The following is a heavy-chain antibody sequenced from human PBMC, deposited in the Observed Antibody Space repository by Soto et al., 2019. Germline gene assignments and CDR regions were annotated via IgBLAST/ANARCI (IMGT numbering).Heavy chain of an antibody. V-gene: IGHV1-69*01. D-gene: IGHD2-21*01. CDR1: GVTFSSET. Sequence: QVQLVQSGAEVKKPGSSVKVSCKASGVTFSSETISWVRQAPGQGLEWVGGIIPLFGTANYGQKFRGRVTITADESTRTLYMEMSSLRSDYPAVYYCAPELGDNPASPFDSWGQGTLVTVSS. CDR3: APELGDNPASPFDS. CDR2: IIPLFGTA. J-gene: IGHJ4*02.